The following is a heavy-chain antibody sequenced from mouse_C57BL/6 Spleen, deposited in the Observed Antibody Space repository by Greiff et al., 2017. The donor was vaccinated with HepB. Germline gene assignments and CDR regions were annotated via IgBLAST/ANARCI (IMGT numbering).Heavy chain of an antibody. CDR1: GYTFTSYW. V-gene: IGHV1-52*01. CDR2: IDPSDSET. J-gene: IGHJ1*03. CDR3: ARSGGLTGVYGYFDV. Sequence: QVQLQQPGAELVRPGSSVKLSCKASGYTFTSYWMHWVKQRPIQGLEWIGNIDPSDSETHYNQKFKDKATLTVDKSSSTAYMQLSSLTSEDSAVYYCARSGGLTGVYGYFDVWGTGTTVTVSS. D-gene: IGHD4-1*01.